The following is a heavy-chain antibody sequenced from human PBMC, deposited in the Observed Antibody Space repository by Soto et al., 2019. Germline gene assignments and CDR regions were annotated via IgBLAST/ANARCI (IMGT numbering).Heavy chain of an antibody. D-gene: IGHD3-16*01. CDR1: GSIFSDYA. J-gene: IGHJ2*01. CDR2: ISASGGNI. Sequence: EVQLLESGGGLARPGGSLRLSCVASGSIFSDYAMTWIRQAPGKGLEWVATISASGGNIEYTDSLKGRFTISRDNSKKTVYLQINGLTADDTAVHYCAKVAGGLGYFDLWGRGTLVTVSS. CDR3: AKVAGGLGYFDL. V-gene: IGHV3-23*01.